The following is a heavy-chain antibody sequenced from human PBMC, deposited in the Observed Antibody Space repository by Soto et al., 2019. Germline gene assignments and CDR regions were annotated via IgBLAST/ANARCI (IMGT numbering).Heavy chain of an antibody. Sequence: GGSLRLSCAASGFTLSNYAVTWVRQAPGKGLEWISYISGNGEIIQYAASARGRFTISRDNAENSVYLEMDSLRAEDTALYYCARDVDADFRTDFEYWGRGTLVTVSS. V-gene: IGHV3-11*01. CDR1: GFTLSNYA. CDR2: ISGNGEII. CDR3: ARDVDADFRTDFEY. J-gene: IGHJ4*02. D-gene: IGHD4-17*01.